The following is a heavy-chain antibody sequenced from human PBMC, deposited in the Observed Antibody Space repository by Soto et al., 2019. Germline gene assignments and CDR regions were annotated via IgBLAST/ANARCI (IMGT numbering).Heavy chain of an antibody. D-gene: IGHD6-19*01. CDR2: IRGGGDNT. J-gene: IGHJ5*02. Sequence: EVQLLESGGGLVQPGGSLRLSCAASGFTFITYAMSWTPQAPGKGLGWVSDIRGGGDNTYYADSVRAGFTISRDNSKNTLYLQMNSLRAEDTAKYYCAKDRLSSGSGVRFDPWGQGTLVTVAS. V-gene: IGHV3-23*01. CDR3: AKDRLSSGSGVRFDP. CDR1: GFTFITYA.